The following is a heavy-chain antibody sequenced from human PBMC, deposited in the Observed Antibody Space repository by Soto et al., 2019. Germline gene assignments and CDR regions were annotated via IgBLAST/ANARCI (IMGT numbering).Heavy chain of an antibody. V-gene: IGHV3-30*18. D-gene: IGHD1-26*01. CDR1: GFIFSTYG. CDR3: TKEYIVGTTWGYFES. CDR2: ISYDRSNE. J-gene: IGHJ4*02. Sequence: VQLVESGGGVVQPGGSLRLSCEASGFIFSTYGMHWVRQAPGKGLEWVAHISYDRSNEHYADSVKGRFTVSRDNAKNTLSLQLTSLRSEDTAVYYCTKEYIVGTTWGYFESWGQGTLVTVSS.